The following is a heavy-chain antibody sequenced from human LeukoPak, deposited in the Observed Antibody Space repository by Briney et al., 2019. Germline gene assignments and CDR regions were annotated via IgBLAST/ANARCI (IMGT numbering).Heavy chain of an antibody. CDR1: GFTFSSYA. V-gene: IGHV3-23*01. J-gene: IGHJ4*02. D-gene: IGHD2-2*01. CDR3: AKDDSYVVVPAAEDY. Sequence: GGSLRLSSAASGFTFSSYAMSWVRQAPGKGLEWVSAISGSGGSTYYADSVKGRFTISRDNSKNTLYLQMNSLRAEDTAVYYCAKDDSYVVVPAAEDYWGQGTLVTVSS. CDR2: ISGSGGST.